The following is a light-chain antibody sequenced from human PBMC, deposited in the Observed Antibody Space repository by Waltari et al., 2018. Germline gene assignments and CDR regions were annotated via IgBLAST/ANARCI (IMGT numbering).Light chain of an antibody. CDR1: SSDVGGYNY. CDR3: SSYTSSSTLE. V-gene: IGLV2-14*01. J-gene: IGLJ2*01. Sequence: QSALTQPASVSGSPGQSITISCTGTSSDVGGYNYVSWYQQHPGKAPKLMIYEVSNRPSGVSNRCSGSKSGNTASLTISGLQAEDEADYYCSSYTSSSTLEFGGGTKLTVL. CDR2: EVS.